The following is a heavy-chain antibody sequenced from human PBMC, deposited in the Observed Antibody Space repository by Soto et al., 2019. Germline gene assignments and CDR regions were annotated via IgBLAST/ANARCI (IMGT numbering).Heavy chain of an antibody. V-gene: IGHV4-39*01. D-gene: IGHD2-21*02. CDR2: IYSSENT. J-gene: IGHJ5*02. Sequence: PSETLSLTCTVSGGSVSSSSYSWGWIRQSPGKGLEWIGTIYSSENTYYNPSLLSRVTISVDTSKNEFSLKLSSVTAADTAVYYCARHPSDFWFDPWGQGTLVTVSS. CDR1: GGSVSSSSYS. CDR3: ARHPSDFWFDP.